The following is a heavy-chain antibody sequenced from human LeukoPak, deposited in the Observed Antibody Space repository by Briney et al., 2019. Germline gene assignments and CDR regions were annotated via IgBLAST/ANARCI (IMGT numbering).Heavy chain of an antibody. V-gene: IGHV4-34*01. CDR1: GGSFSGYY. Sequence: SETLSLTCAVYGGSFSGYYWSWIRQPPGKGLEWIGEINHSGSTNYNPSLKSRVTISVDTSKNLFSLKLSSMTAADTAVYYCALWFGEFSGMDVWGKGTTVTISS. CDR3: ALWFGEFSGMDV. CDR2: INHSGST. D-gene: IGHD3-10*01. J-gene: IGHJ6*04.